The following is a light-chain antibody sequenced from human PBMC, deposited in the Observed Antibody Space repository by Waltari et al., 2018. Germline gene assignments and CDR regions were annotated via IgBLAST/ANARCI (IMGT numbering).Light chain of an antibody. J-gene: IGLJ2*01. CDR3: QSYDSSLSGSV. CDR1: SSHIGAGYD. Sequence: QSVLTQPPSVSGAPGQRVTISCTGSSSHIGAGYDVHWYQQLPGAAPKVVIYGNSNRPSGVPDRFSGSKSGTSASLAITGLQADDEADYYCQSYDSSLSGSVFGGGTKLTVL. CDR2: GNS. V-gene: IGLV1-40*01.